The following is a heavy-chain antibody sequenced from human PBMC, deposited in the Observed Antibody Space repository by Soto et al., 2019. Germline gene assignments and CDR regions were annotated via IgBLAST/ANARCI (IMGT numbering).Heavy chain of an antibody. CDR2: IYYSGST. Sequence: PSETLSLTCTVSGGSISSGGYYWSWIRQHPGKGLEWIGYIYYSGSTYYNPSLKSRVTISVDTSKYQFSLKLSSVTAADTAVYYCAAGRGYSGYDFDYWGQGTLVTVSS. D-gene: IGHD5-12*01. J-gene: IGHJ4*02. V-gene: IGHV4-31*03. CDR1: GGSISSGGYY. CDR3: AAGRGYSGYDFDY.